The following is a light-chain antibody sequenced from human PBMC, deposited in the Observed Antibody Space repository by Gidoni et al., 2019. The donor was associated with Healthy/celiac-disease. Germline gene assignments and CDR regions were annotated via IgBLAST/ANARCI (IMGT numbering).Light chain of an antibody. CDR1: QSVLYSSNNKNY. CDR2: WAS. V-gene: IGKV4-1*01. CDR3: QQYYSTPPT. J-gene: IGKJ4*01. Sequence: IVMTQSPVSLAVSLGERATINCNSSQSVLYSSNNKNYLAWYQQKPGQPPKLLIYWASTRESGVPDRFSGRGSGTDFTLTISSLQAEDVAVYYCQQYYSTPPTFGGGTKVEIK.